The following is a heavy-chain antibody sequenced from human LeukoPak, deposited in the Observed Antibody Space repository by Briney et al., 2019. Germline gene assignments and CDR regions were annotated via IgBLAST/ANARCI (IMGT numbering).Heavy chain of an antibody. Sequence: SETLSLTCAVSGGSLSNYYWSWIRQPPGKGLEWIGEINHSGSTKFNPSLKGRVTILVAMSKSQFSLELRSVTAADTAVYYCARGPASGSDFAWFDPWGQGTLVTVSS. CDR2: INHSGST. CDR1: GGSLSNYY. V-gene: IGHV4-34*01. D-gene: IGHD3-10*01. J-gene: IGHJ5*02. CDR3: ARGPASGSDFAWFDP.